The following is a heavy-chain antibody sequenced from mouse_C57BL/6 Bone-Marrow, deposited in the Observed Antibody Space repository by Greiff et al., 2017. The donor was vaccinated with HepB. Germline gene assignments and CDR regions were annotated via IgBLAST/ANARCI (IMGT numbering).Heavy chain of an antibody. Sequence: EVQLQQSGPGLVKPSQSLSLTCSVTGYSITSGYYWNWIRQFPGNKLEWMGYISYDGSNNYNPSLKNRISITRDTSKNQFFLKLNSVTTEDTATYYCARDYYGSDYFDYWGQGTTLTVSS. D-gene: IGHD1-1*01. CDR2: ISYDGSN. CDR3: ARDYYGSDYFDY. CDR1: GYSITSGYY. V-gene: IGHV3-6*01. J-gene: IGHJ2*01.